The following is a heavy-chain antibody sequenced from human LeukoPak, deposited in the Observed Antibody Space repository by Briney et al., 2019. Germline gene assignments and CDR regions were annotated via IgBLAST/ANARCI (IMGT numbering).Heavy chain of an antibody. CDR1: GGTFSSYA. V-gene: IGHV1-69*05. Sequence: ASVKVSCKASGGTFSSYAISWVRQAPGQGLEWMGRIIPIFGTANYAQKFQGRVTITTDESTSTAYMGLSSLRSEDTAVYYCAREAIVLMVYAEPYYFDYWGQGTLVTVSS. CDR3: AREAIVLMVYAEPYYFDY. CDR2: IIPIFGTA. D-gene: IGHD2-8*01. J-gene: IGHJ4*02.